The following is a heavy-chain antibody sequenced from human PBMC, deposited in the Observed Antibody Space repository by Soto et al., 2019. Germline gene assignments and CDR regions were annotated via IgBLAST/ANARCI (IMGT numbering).Heavy chain of an antibody. D-gene: IGHD1-26*01. V-gene: IGHV1-8*01. Sequence: ASVKACSKASGYTFTSYYINWVRQANGQGFEYLGWMNPNSGNTGYVKKFQGRVTMTRDTSMSTAYMELSSLRSDDTAFYYCARGGVGSTSNWFDPWGQGTLVTVSS. CDR3: ARGGVGSTSNWFDP. CDR2: MNPNSGNT. CDR1: GYTFTSYY. J-gene: IGHJ5*02.